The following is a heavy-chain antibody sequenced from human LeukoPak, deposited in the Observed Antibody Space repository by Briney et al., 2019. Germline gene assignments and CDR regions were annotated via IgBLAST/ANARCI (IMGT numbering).Heavy chain of an antibody. J-gene: IGHJ4*02. V-gene: IGHV3-74*01. CDR3: ARADRYDFWSGYSSSTPFDY. D-gene: IGHD3-3*01. Sequence: GGSLRLSCAASGFTFSSYWMHWVRPAPGTGLVWVSRINSDGSSTSYADSVKGRFTISRDNAKNTLYLQMNSLRAEDTAVYYCARADRYDFWSGYSSSTPFDYWGQGTLVTVSS. CDR2: INSDGSST. CDR1: GFTFSSYW.